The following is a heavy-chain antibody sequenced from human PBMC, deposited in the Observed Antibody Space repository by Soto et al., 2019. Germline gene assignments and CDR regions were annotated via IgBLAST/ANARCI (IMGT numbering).Heavy chain of an antibody. Sequence: SVKVSCKASGGTFSSYAISWVRQAPGQGLEWMGGIIPIFGTANYAQKFQGRVTITADKSTSTAYMELSSLRSEDTAVYYCARDASSGYYYTAFDIWGQGTMVTVSS. V-gene: IGHV1-69*06. CDR2: IIPIFGTA. CDR1: GGTFSSYA. D-gene: IGHD3-22*01. CDR3: ARDASSGYYYTAFDI. J-gene: IGHJ3*02.